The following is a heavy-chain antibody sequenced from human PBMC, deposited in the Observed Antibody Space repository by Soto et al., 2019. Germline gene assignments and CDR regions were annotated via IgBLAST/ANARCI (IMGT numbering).Heavy chain of an antibody. CDR2: INHSGST. CDR1: VGYFSGYY. J-gene: IGHJ5*02. Sequence: SETICLTYAVYVGYFSGYYWSWIRQPQGKGLEWIGEINHSGSTNYNPSLKSRVTISVDTSKNQFSLKLSSVTAADTAVYYCARTYSSSFSGWFDPWGQGTLVTVSS. CDR3: ARTYSSSFSGWFDP. D-gene: IGHD6-6*01. V-gene: IGHV4-34*01.